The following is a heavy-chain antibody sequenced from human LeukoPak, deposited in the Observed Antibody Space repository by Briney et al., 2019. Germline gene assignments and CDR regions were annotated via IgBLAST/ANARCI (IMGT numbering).Heavy chain of an antibody. CDR2: IYYSGST. CDR3: TTSTKYSVSWGAFDI. Sequence: KPSETLSLTCTVSGGSINNYYWSWIRQPPGQGLECIGSIYYSGSTNYNPSLKSRVTISVDTSKNQFSLKLSSVTAADTAVYYCTTSTKYSVSWGAFDIWGQGTMVTVSS. V-gene: IGHV4-59*01. J-gene: IGHJ3*02. CDR1: GGSINNYY. D-gene: IGHD5/OR15-5a*01.